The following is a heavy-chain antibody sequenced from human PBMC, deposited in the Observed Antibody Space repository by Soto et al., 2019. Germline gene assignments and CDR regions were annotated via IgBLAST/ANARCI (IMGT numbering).Heavy chain of an antibody. Sequence: ASVKVSCKASGYTFTGYGISWVRQAPGQGLEWMGWISAYNGNTNYAQKLQGRVTMTTDTSTSTAYMELRSLRSDDTAVYYCARGPYNWNYRTVRSDAFDIWGQGTMVTVSS. D-gene: IGHD1-7*01. CDR1: GYTFTGYG. V-gene: IGHV1-18*04. J-gene: IGHJ3*02. CDR3: ARGPYNWNYRTVRSDAFDI. CDR2: ISAYNGNT.